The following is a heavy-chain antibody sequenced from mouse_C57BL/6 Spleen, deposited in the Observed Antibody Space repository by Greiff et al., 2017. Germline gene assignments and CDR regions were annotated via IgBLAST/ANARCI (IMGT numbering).Heavy chain of an antibody. V-gene: IGHV5-6*01. CDR3: ARHYSGSSYFDY. Sequence: EVQLVASGGDLVKPGGSLKLSCAASGFTFSSYGMSWVRQTPDKRLEWVATLSSGGSYTYYPDSVQGRFTISRDNAKNTLYLQMSSLKSEDTAMYYCARHYSGSSYFDYWGQGTTLTVSS. J-gene: IGHJ2*01. D-gene: IGHD1-1*01. CDR2: LSSGGSYT. CDR1: GFTFSSYG.